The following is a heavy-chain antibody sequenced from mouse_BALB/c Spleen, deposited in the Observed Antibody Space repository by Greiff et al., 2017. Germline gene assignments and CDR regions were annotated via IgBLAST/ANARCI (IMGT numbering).Heavy chain of an antibody. CDR3: ARRGGYDYFDY. J-gene: IGHJ2*01. Sequence: EVKLVESGPELVKPGASVKISCKASGYTFTDYNMHWVKQSHGKSLEWIGYIYPYNGGTGYNQKFKSKATLTVDNSSSTAYMELRSLTSEDSAVYYCARRGGYDYFDYWGQGTTLTVSS. D-gene: IGHD2-2*01. CDR1: GYTFTDYN. CDR2: IYPYNGGT. V-gene: IGHV1S29*02.